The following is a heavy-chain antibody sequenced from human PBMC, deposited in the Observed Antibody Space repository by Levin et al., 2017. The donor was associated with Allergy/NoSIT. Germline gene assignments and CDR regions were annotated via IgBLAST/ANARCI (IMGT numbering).Heavy chain of an antibody. CDR1: GYTFTSYD. CDR3: ARGDSSGWYFNYYYYYGMDV. Sequence: ASVKVSCKASGYTFTSYDINWVRQATGQGLEWMGWMNPNSGNTGYAQKFQGRVTMTRNTSISTAYMELSSLRSEDTAVYYCARGDSSGWYFNYYYYYGMDVWGQGTTVTVSS. V-gene: IGHV1-8*01. CDR2: MNPNSGNT. J-gene: IGHJ6*02. D-gene: IGHD6-19*01.